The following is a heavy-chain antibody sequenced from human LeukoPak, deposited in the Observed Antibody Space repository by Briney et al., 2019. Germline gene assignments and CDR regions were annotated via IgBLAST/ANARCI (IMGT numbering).Heavy chain of an antibody. V-gene: IGHV3-33*06. D-gene: IGHD3-3*01. CDR2: IWYDGSNK. CDR1: GFTFSSYG. Sequence: PGGSLRLSCAASGFTFSSYGMHWVRQAPGKGLEWVAVIWYDGSNKYYADSVKGRFTISRDNSKNTLYLQMNSLRAEDTAVYYCAKVRGTFGVVTGGFDYWGQGTLVTVSS. J-gene: IGHJ4*02. CDR3: AKVRGTFGVVTGGFDY.